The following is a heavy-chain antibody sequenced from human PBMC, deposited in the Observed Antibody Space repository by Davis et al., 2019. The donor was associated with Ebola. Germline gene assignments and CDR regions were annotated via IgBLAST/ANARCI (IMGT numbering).Heavy chain of an antibody. J-gene: IGHJ3*01. V-gene: IGHV3-23*01. CDR1: GFIFSSYV. CDR2: LGTSADT. D-gene: IGHD3-22*01. Sequence: GESLKISCAASGFIFSSYVMSWVRQAPGKGLEWVSTLGTSADTYYADSVKGRFTISRDNSKNTLYLQMNSLRAEDTAVYYCARTYYFDDSGYRNAFDVWGQGTMVTISS. CDR3: ARTYYFDDSGYRNAFDV.